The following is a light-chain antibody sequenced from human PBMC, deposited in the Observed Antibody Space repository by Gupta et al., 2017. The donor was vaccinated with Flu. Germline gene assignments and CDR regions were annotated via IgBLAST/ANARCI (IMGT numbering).Light chain of an antibody. CDR1: EHVGEY. J-gene: IGKJ1*01. CDR3: LQSYLPPRT. Sequence: AREHVGEYLSCPQQKPGEPPKLPIYSASTLHTGVPSRFSGSRTGTAYTLSISSLHPTDLATYYCLQSYLPPRTFVSGTTVEI. CDR2: SAS. V-gene: IGKV1-39*01.